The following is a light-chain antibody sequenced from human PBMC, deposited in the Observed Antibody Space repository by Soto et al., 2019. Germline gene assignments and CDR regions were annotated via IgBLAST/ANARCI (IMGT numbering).Light chain of an antibody. CDR3: CSYAGRSTWDVV. CDR1: NSDVGIYDF. J-gene: IGLJ2*01. V-gene: IGLV2-23*02. Sequence: QSALTQPASVSGTPGQSITISCTGSNSDVGIYDFVSWYQHHPGRAPKLIVSEVSHRPSGVSNRFSGSKSGSTASLTISGLQTEDEADYYCCSYAGRSTWDVVFGGGTKLTVL. CDR2: EVS.